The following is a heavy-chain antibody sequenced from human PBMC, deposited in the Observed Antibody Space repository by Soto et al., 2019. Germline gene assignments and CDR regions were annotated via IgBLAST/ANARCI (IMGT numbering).Heavy chain of an antibody. Sequence: PSETLSLTCTVSGGSISSYYWSWIRQPPGKGLEWIGYIYYSGSTNYNPSLKSRVTISVDASKNQFSLKLSSVTAADTAVYYCARHEGRYCSGGSCYPKAFDYWGQGTLVTVSS. CDR2: IYYSGST. V-gene: IGHV4-59*08. D-gene: IGHD2-15*01. CDR3: ARHEGRYCSGGSCYPKAFDY. J-gene: IGHJ4*02. CDR1: GGSISSYY.